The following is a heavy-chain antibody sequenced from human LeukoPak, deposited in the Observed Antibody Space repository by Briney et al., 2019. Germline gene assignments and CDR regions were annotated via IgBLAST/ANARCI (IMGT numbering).Heavy chain of an antibody. V-gene: IGHV3-30*03. Sequence: PGRSLRLSCAASGFTFSSYGMHWVRQAPGKGLEWVAVISYDGSNKYYADSVKGRFTISRDNSKNTLYLQMNSLRAEDTAVYYCARGPMDPLSYFDYWGQGTLVTVSS. D-gene: IGHD3-10*01. CDR1: GFTFSSYG. CDR3: ARGPMDPLSYFDY. J-gene: IGHJ4*02. CDR2: ISYDGSNK.